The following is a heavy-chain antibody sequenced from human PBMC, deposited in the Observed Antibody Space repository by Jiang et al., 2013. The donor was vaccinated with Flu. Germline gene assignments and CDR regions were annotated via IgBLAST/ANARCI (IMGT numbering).Heavy chain of an antibody. CDR1: GGSISSYY. J-gene: IGHJ4*02. CDR3: ARQRDGDNWGFDN. D-gene: IGHD5-24*01. V-gene: IGHV4-59*01. Sequence: TLSLTCTVSGGSISSYYWSWIRQPPGRDWSGLGISIPWDHQLXPSLKSRVTISLDTSKNQFSLRLSSVTAADTAVYYCARQRDGDNWGFDNWGQGTLVSVSS. CDR2: SIPWDH.